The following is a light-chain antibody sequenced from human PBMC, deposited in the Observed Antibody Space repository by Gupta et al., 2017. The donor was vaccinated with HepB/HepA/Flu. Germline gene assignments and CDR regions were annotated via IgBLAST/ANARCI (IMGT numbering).Light chain of an antibody. J-gene: IGKJ1*01. CDR3: HQRDSDRPCT. CDR1: QSISSY. CDR2: AAS. Sequence: DIQMTQSPSSLSASVGDRVTITCRASQSISSYLNWYQQKPGKAPKLLIYAASSWQSWVPSRIIGSSSXPDXTLIIIXLQAEDFATFYCHQRDSDRPCTFGXGTKVEIK. V-gene: IGKV1-39*01.